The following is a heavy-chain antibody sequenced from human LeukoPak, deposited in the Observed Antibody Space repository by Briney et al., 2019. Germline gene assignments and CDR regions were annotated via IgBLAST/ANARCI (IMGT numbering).Heavy chain of an antibody. CDR3: AKDLYYFGSGSHDY. J-gene: IGHJ4*02. V-gene: IGHV3-23*01. CDR1: GFIFSSYA. Sequence: GGSLRLSCAASGFIFSSYAMSWVRQAPGKGLEWVSGISGSADIADYADSVKGRFTISRDNSKNTLYLQMNSLRAEDTAVYYCAKDLYYFGSGSHDYWGQGTLVTVSS. CDR2: ISGSADIA. D-gene: IGHD3-10*01.